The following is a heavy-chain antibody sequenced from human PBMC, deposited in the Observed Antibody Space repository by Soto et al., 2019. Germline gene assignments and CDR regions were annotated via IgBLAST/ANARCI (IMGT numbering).Heavy chain of an antibody. CDR2: TYYRSRWYN. CDR1: GDSVSSNSAA. Sequence: SQTLSLICAISGDSVSSNSAAWNWIRQSPSRGLEWLGRTYYRSRWYNDYAVPVRSRITVNADTSKNQFSLQLTSVTPEDTAVYYCAGTTSYQWYYMDVWGKGTTVTVSS. D-gene: IGHD1-7*01. J-gene: IGHJ6*03. CDR3: AGTTSYQWYYMDV. V-gene: IGHV6-1*01.